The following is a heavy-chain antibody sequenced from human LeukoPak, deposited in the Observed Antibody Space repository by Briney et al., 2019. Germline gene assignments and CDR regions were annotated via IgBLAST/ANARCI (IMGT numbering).Heavy chain of an antibody. J-gene: IGHJ5*02. CDR3: ARGRPATYIAAAGKRGWFDP. D-gene: IGHD6-13*01. CDR1: GGSFSGYY. V-gene: IGHV4-34*01. Sequence: PSETLSLTCAVYGGSFSGYYWSWIRQPPGKGLEWIGEINHSGSTNYNPSLKSRVTISVDTSKNQFSLKLSSVTAADTAVYYCARGRPATYIAAAGKRGWFDPWGQRTLVTISS. CDR2: INHSGST.